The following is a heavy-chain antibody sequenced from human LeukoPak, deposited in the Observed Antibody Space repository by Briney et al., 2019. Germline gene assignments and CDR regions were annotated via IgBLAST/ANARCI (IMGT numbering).Heavy chain of an antibody. CDR1: GVSMNNYY. D-gene: IGHD1-14*01. V-gene: IGHV4-59*01. Sequence: NPSETLSLTCTVSGVSMNNYYWTWIRQPPGKGLQWIAYIFYSGSTNYNPSLRSRVTISVDTSKNQFSLKLNSVTAADTAVYYCARLRGTYFPDYWGQGTLVTVSS. J-gene: IGHJ4*02. CDR3: ARLRGTYFPDY. CDR2: IFYSGST.